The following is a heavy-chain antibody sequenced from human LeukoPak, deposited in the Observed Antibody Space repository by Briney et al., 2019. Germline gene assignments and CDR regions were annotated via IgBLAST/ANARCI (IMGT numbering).Heavy chain of an antibody. CDR1: GYTFTSYD. D-gene: IGHD1-26*01. V-gene: IGHV1-8*01. CDR3: ARGPEGGSYWSAFYYYYYGMDV. J-gene: IGHJ6*02. Sequence: ASVKVSCKASGYTFTSYDINWVRQATGRGLEWMGWMNPNSGNTGYSQKFQGRATMTRNTSISTAYMELSSLRSEDTAVYYCARGPEGGSYWSAFYYYYYGMDVWGQGTTVTVSS. CDR2: MNPNSGNT.